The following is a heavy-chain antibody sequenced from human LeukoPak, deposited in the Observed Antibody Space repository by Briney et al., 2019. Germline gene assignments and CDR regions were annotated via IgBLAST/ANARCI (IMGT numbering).Heavy chain of an antibody. CDR2: IYYSGST. V-gene: IGHV4-59*12. J-gene: IGHJ4*02. CDR1: GGSISSYY. D-gene: IGHD6-6*01. CDR3: ARAVAARTPMNYFDY. Sequence: PSETLSLTCTVSGGSISSYYWSWIRQPPGKGLEWIGYIYYSGSTNYNPSLKSRVTISVDTSKNQFSLKLSSVTAADTAVYYCARAVAARTPMNYFDYWGQGTLVTVSS.